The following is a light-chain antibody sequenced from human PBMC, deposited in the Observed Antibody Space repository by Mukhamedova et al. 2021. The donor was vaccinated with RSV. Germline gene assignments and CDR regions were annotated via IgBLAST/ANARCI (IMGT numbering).Light chain of an antibody. Sequence: CTGTHNDVGTYSLVSWYQHHPGKVPKLIIYEDTKRPSGISQRFSASKSGSTASLTISGLQPEDEADYYCFSYAGSNTEVFGGGT. CDR1: HNDVGTYSL. CDR2: EDT. J-gene: IGLJ3*02. CDR3: FSYAGSNTEV. V-gene: IGLV2-23*01.